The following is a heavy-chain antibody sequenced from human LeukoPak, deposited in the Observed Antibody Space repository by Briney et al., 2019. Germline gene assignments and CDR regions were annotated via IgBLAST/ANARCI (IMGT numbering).Heavy chain of an antibody. CDR3: AKAGPYYDFWSGYYSTGPSFDY. V-gene: IGHV3-23*01. Sequence: GGSLRLSCAASGFTFSSYAMSWVRRAPGKGLEWVSAISGSGGSTYYADSVKGRFTISRDNSKNTLYLQMNSLRAEDTAVYYCAKAGPYYDFWSGYYSTGPSFDYWGQGTLVTVSS. J-gene: IGHJ4*02. CDR1: GFTFSSYA. D-gene: IGHD3-3*01. CDR2: ISGSGGST.